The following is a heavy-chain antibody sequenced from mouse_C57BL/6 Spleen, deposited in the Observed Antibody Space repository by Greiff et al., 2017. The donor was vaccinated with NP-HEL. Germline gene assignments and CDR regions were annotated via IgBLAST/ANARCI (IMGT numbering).Heavy chain of an antibody. Sequence: VQLKESGGGLVKPGGSLKLSCAASGFTFSSYAMSWVRQTPEKRLEWVATISDGGSYTYYPDNVKGRFTISRDNAKNNLYLQMSHLKSEDTAMYYCARDGGYGSGGYFDVWGTGTTVTVSS. D-gene: IGHD1-1*01. CDR1: GFTFSSYA. V-gene: IGHV5-4*01. CDR3: ARDGGYGSGGYFDV. J-gene: IGHJ1*03. CDR2: ISDGGSYT.